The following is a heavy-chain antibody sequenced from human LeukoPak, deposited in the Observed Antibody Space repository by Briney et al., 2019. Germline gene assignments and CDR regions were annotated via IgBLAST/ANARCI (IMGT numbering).Heavy chain of an antibody. V-gene: IGHV1-3*01. D-gene: IGHD1-26*01. CDR2: INAGNGNT. CDR3: ARRVGATRAFDY. CDR1: GYTFTSYA. J-gene: IGHJ4*02. Sequence: ASVKVSCKASGYTFTSYAKHWVRQAPGQRLEWMGWINAGNGNTKYSQKFQGRVTITRDTSASTAYMELSSLRSEDTAVYYCARRVGATRAFDYWGQGTLVTVSS.